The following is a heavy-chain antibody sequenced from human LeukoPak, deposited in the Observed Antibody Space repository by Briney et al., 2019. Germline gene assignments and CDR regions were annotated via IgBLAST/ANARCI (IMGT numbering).Heavy chain of an antibody. Sequence: GGSLRLSCAASGFTFSNYGLSWVRQAPGKGLEWVSGITGSGGSTYYADSVKGRFTISRDNSKNTLYLQMNSLRAEDTAIYYCARHLSGVTGYTYGRGIDYWGQGTLVTVSS. CDR3: ARHLSGVTGYTYGRGIDY. CDR2: ITGSGGST. D-gene: IGHD5-18*01. CDR1: GFTFSNYG. V-gene: IGHV3-23*01. J-gene: IGHJ4*02.